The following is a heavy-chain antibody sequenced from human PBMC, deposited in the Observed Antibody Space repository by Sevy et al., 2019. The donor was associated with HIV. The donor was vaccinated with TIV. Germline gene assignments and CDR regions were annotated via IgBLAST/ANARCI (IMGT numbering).Heavy chain of an antibody. V-gene: IGHV3-48*02. CDR3: VRDTQFGFDY. J-gene: IGHJ4*02. CDR2: IRSDSSVM. D-gene: IGHD3-16*01. CDR1: GFRFSDEP. Sequence: GGSLRLSCAASGFRFSDEPMNWVRQAPGKGLEWISNIRSDSSVMSYADTVRGRFTVSRDNARNSLSLQLNSLRDEDTALYYCVRDTQFGFDYWGQGTLVTVSS.